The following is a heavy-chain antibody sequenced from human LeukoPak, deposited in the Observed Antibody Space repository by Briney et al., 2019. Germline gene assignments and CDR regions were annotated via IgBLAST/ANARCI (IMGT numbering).Heavy chain of an antibody. V-gene: IGHV3-33*08. D-gene: IGHD3-22*01. Sequence: GGSLRLSCGASGFTFSNFWMIWVRQAPGKGLEWVAVIWYDGSDKYYADSVKGRFSISRDNSKNTLYLQMNSLRAEDTAVYYCARELPPVVNFYFDSWGQGTLVTVSS. CDR2: IWYDGSDK. CDR3: ARELPPVVNFYFDS. CDR1: GFTFSNFW. J-gene: IGHJ4*02.